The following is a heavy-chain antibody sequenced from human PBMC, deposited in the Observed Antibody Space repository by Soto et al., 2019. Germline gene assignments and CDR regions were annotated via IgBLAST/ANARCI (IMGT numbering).Heavy chain of an antibody. Sequence: GGSLRLSCAASGFTFSSYAMSWVRQAPGKGLEWVSAISGSGGSTYYADSVKGRFTISRDNSKNTLYLQMNSLRAEDTAVYYCAKGGNDYIWGNAYYYYYYMDVWGKGTTVTVSS. CDR2: ISGSGGST. CDR1: GFTFSSYA. V-gene: IGHV3-23*01. CDR3: AKGGNDYIWGNAYYYYYYMDV. D-gene: IGHD3-16*01. J-gene: IGHJ6*03.